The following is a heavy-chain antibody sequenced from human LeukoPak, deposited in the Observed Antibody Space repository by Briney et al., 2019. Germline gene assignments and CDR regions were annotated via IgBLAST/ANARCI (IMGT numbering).Heavy chain of an antibody. D-gene: IGHD2-15*01. CDR2: IYYSGST. J-gene: IGHJ6*03. V-gene: IGHV4-39*01. CDR1: GGSITSSSYY. CDR3: ARGNFRYCSGGSCYSLMVYYYYYMDV. Sequence: PSETLSLTCTVSGGSITSSSYYWGWIRQPPGKGLEWIGSIYYSGSTYYNPSLKSRVTISVDTSKNQFSLKLSSVTAADTAVYYCARGNFRYCSGGSCYSLMVYYYYYMDVWGKGTTVTVSS.